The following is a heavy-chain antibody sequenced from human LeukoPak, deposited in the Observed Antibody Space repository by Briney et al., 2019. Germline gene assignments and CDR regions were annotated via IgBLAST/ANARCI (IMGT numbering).Heavy chain of an antibody. J-gene: IGHJ4*02. CDR1: GGTFSRFT. V-gene: IGHV1-69*01. CDR2: ITPIFGTA. D-gene: IGHD3-22*01. CDR3: AREWGLESSGYYYAY. Sequence: SVKVSCKASGGTFSRFTISWVRQAPGQGFEWMGVITPIFGTANFAQKFQGRVSITADGSTSTAFMELSSLRSEDTAVYYCAREWGLESSGYYYAYWGQGTLVTVSS.